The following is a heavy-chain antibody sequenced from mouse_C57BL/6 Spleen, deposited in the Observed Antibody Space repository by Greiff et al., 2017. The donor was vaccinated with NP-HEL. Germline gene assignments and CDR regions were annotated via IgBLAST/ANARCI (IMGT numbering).Heavy chain of an antibody. CDR3: ARAADGYYGDAMDY. CDR1: GYAFTNYL. J-gene: IGHJ4*01. CDR2: INPGSGGT. D-gene: IGHD2-3*01. V-gene: IGHV1-54*01. Sequence: QVQLQQSGAELVRPGTSVKVSCKASGYAFTNYLIEWVKQRPGQGLEWIGVINPGSGGTNYNEKFKGKATLTADKSSSTAYMQLSSLTSEDSAVYFCARAADGYYGDAMDYWGQGTSVTVSS.